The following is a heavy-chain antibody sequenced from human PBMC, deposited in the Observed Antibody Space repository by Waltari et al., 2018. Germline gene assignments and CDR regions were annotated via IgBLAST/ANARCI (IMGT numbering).Heavy chain of an antibody. CDR2: IYTSGST. J-gene: IGHJ4*02. CDR3: ARDQDYYYSSGYSIFDY. D-gene: IGHD3-22*01. V-gene: IGHV4-4*07. Sequence: QVQLQESGPGLVKPSETLSLTCTVSGGSISSYYWSWIRQPAGKGLEWIGRIYTSGSTNYNPALKSRVTMSVDTSKNQFSRKLSSVTAADTAVYYCARDQDYYYSSGYSIFDYWGQGTLVTVSS. CDR1: GGSISSYY.